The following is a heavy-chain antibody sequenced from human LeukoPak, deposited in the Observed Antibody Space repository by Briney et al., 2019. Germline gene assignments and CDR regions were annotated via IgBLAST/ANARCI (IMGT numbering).Heavy chain of an antibody. D-gene: IGHD2-8*01. Sequence: PSETLSLTCTVSGGSISGYYYTWIRKPPGKDLEWIGYLYYSGSTNYNPSLKSRVTISLDTSMKQFSLNLRSVTAADAAVYFCVYGPNRYYFDHWGQGTLVTVSS. CDR1: GGSISGYY. CDR3: VYGPNRYYFDH. CDR2: LYYSGST. J-gene: IGHJ4*02. V-gene: IGHV4-59*01.